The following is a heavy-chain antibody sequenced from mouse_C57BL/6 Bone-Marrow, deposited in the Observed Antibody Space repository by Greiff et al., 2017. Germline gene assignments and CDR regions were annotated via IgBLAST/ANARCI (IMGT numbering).Heavy chain of an antibody. D-gene: IGHD2-12*01. V-gene: IGHV5-16*01. J-gene: IGHJ4*01. CDR1: GFTFSDYY. Sequence: EVQLLESEGGLVQPGSSMKLSCTASGFTFSDYYMTWVRQVPGKGLEWVGNINYDGGSTNYLDSLKSRFIISRDTAKNILYMQMSSLMSEDSATYYCAREWAGRQGGYSMDFWGQGTSVTVSS. CDR3: AREWAGRQGGYSMDF. CDR2: INYDGGST.